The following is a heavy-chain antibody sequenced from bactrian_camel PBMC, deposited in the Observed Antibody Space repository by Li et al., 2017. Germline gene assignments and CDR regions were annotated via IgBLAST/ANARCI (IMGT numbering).Heavy chain of an antibody. D-gene: IGHD2*01. Sequence: HVQLVESGGGTAQAGGSVRLSCVAPGDTYLYNGVAWFRQSPQTSWLERERVARIGIDGTTTYADSVKGRFTISRDNAKKSLSLQMTSLKPEDSAMYYCAADVSGSCGTDDDVPGWYWGQGTQVTVS. CDR2: IGIDGTT. V-gene: IGHV3S55*01. CDR3: AADVSGSCGTDDDVPGWY. CDR1: GDTYLYNG. J-gene: IGHJ4*01.